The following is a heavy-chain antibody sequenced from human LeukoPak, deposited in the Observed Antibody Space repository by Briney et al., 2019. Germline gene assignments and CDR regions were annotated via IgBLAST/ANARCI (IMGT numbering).Heavy chain of an antibody. Sequence: PSETLSLTCTVSGGSISSSSYYWGWIRQPPGKGLEWIRSIYYSGSTYYNPSLKSRVTISVETSKNQFSLKLKSVTAADTAVYYCARGGYYGSGNDFRFDPWGQGTLVTVSS. D-gene: IGHD3-10*01. CDR1: GGSISSSSYY. CDR3: ARGGYYGSGNDFRFDP. J-gene: IGHJ5*02. CDR2: IYYSGST. V-gene: IGHV4-39*07.